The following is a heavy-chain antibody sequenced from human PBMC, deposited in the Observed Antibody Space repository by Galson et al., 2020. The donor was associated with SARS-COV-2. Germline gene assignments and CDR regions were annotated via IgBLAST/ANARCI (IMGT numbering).Heavy chain of an antibody. D-gene: IGHD2-21*01. Sequence: NSGGSLRLSCAASGFTFSSYSMNWFRQAPGKGLEWVSSITGRSRYMYYADPVKGRFTISRDNAKNSLYLQIDSLRADDTAVYYCARDKGIMCISEYFDYWGQGTLVAVSS. CDR2: ITGRSRYM. J-gene: IGHJ4*02. V-gene: IGHV3-21*01. CDR1: GFTFSSYS. CDR3: ARDKGIMCISEYFDY.